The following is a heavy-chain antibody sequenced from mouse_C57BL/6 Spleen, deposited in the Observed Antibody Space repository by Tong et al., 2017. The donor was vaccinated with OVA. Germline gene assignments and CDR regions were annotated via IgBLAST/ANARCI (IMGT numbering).Heavy chain of an antibody. CDR1: GYTFTGYW. D-gene: IGHD3-2*02. CDR2: INPNYGTT. J-gene: IGHJ2*01. Sequence: VQLQESGAELMKPGASVKLSCKATGYTFTGYWIEWVKQRPGHGLEWIGVINPNYGTTSYNQKFKGKATLTVDQSSSTAYMQLSSLTSEDSAVYFCARSEGYYFDYWGQGTTLTVSS. V-gene: IGHV1-9*01. CDR3: ARSEGYYFDY.